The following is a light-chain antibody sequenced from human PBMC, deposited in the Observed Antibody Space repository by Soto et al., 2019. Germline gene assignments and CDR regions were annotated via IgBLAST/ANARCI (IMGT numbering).Light chain of an antibody. CDR1: QSVDIN. CDR3: QQYNNWPPWT. CDR2: GAS. Sequence: EIVLTQSPATLSVSPGERVTLSCRASQSVDINLAWYQQKPGQAPRLLIYGASTRATGIPARFSGSGSGTEFTLTISGLQSEDFAVYYCQQYNNWPPWTFGQGTKVDIK. V-gene: IGKV3-15*01. J-gene: IGKJ1*01.